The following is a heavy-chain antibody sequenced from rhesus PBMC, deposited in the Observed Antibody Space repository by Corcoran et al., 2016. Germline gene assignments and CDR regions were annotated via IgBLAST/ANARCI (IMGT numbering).Heavy chain of an antibody. V-gene: IGHV3-178*02. D-gene: IGHD5-24*01. CDR2: ISKGGGST. Sequence: VQLVESGGGLATPGGSLRLSCAASGFSFSASFMAWVRQSPGKGLEWGSRISKGGGSTWYADAVKGRFTISRENAKNTLYLQMNSLRAEDTAVYYCAKDRGYNYGLDSWGQGVVVTVSS. CDR3: AKDRGYNYGLDS. CDR1: GFSFSASF. J-gene: IGHJ6*01.